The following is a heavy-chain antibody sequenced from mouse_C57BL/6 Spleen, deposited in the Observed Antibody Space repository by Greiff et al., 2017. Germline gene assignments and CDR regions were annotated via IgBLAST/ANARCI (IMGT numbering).Heavy chain of an antibody. J-gene: IGHJ1*03. Sequence: EVQGVESGGGLVQPGGSLKLSCAASGFTFSDYYMYWVRQTPEKRLEWVAYISNGGGSTYYPDTVKGRFTISRDNAKNTLYLQMSRLKSEDTAMYYCARTYGNYWYFDVWGTGTTVTVSS. V-gene: IGHV5-12*01. CDR1: GFTFSDYY. CDR3: ARTYGNYWYFDV. CDR2: ISNGGGST. D-gene: IGHD2-1*01.